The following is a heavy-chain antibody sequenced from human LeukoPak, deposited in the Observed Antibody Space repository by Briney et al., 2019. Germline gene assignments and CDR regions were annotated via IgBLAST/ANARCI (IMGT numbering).Heavy chain of an antibody. J-gene: IGHJ4*02. D-gene: IGHD2-2*01. CDR3: ARDLYCSSTSCYGGYYFDY. Sequence: GGSLRLSCAAFGFTFSSYAMHWVRQAPGKGLEYVSAMSSNGSSTYYANSVKGRFTISRDNSKNTLYLQMNSLRAEDTAVYYCARDLYCSSTSCYGGYYFDYWGQGTLVTVSS. V-gene: IGHV3-64*01. CDR1: GFTFSSYA. CDR2: MSSNGSST.